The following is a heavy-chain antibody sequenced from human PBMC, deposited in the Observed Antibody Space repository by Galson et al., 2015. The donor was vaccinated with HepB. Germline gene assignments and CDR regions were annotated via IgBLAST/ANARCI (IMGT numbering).Heavy chain of an antibody. J-gene: IGHJ4*02. D-gene: IGHD5-12*01. Sequence: SLRLSCAASGFTFSSYAMHWVRQAPGKGLEWVAVISYDGSNKYYADSVKGRFTISRDNSKNTLYLQMNSLRAEDTAVYYCAREVGGYDWVFDYCVPGTLFTASS. CDR2: ISYDGSNK. CDR3: AREVGGYDWVFDY. V-gene: IGHV3-30-3*01. CDR1: GFTFSSYA.